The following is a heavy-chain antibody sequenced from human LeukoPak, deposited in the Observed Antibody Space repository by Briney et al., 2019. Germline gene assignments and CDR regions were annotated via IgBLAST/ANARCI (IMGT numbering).Heavy chain of an antibody. V-gene: IGHV4-39*07. CDR3: AREPIYAHAFDL. D-gene: IGHD2-2*01. CDR1: GGSISSSSYY. J-gene: IGHJ3*01. CDR2: IYYSGST. Sequence: SETLSLTCTVSGGSISSSSYYWGWIRQPPGKGLEWIGSIYYSGSTYYNPSLKSRVTISVDTSKNQFSLKLSSVTAADTAVYYCAREPIYAHAFDLWGQGTVVTVSS.